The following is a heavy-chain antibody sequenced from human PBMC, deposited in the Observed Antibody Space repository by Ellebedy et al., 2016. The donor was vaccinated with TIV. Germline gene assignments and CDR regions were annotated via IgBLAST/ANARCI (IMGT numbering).Heavy chain of an antibody. CDR1: GYTFTGYY. J-gene: IGHJ3*02. D-gene: IGHD3-9*01. V-gene: IGHV1-2*02. CDR3: ARPRSSYFDWSEGAFDI. CDR2: INPNSGDT. Sequence: AASVKVSCKASGYTFTGYYMHWVRQAPGQGLEWMGWINPNSGDTNYAQKFQGRVSMTRDTSISTAYMELSRLRSDDTAVYYCARPRSSYFDWSEGAFDIWGQGTMVTVSS.